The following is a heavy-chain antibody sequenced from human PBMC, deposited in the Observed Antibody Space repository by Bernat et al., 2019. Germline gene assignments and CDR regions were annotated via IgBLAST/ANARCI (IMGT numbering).Heavy chain of an antibody. J-gene: IGHJ6*02. CDR3: ARARGWTTSDYYGMDV. D-gene: IGHD3/OR15-3a*01. V-gene: IGHV4-59*01. CDR1: GCSISSYY. Sequence: QVQLQESGPGLVRPSETLSLTCTVSGCSISSYYWCWIRQPPGKGLEWIGHIYYSGSTDYKPSFKNRVTISVDTSKNQFSLKLSSVTAADTAVYYCARARGWTTSDYYGMDVWGQGTTVTVSS. CDR2: IYYSGST.